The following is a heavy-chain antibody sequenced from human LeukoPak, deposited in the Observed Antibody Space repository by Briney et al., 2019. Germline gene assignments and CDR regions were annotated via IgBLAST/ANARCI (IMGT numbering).Heavy chain of an antibody. V-gene: IGHV3-30-3*01. J-gene: IGHJ4*02. Sequence: PGRSLRLSCAASGFTFSSYAMHWVRQAPGKGLEWVAVISYDGSNKYYADSVKGRFTISRDNSKNTLYLQMNSLRAEDTAVYYCARDDGRYSSSWYPDYWGQGTLVTVSS. CDR2: ISYDGSNK. CDR1: GFTFSSYA. CDR3: ARDDGRYSSSWYPDY. D-gene: IGHD6-13*01.